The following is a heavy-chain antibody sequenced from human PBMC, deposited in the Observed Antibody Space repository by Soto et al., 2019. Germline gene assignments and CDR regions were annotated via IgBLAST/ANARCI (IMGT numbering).Heavy chain of an antibody. CDR3: AKNPGYYYDSTGYHFDY. V-gene: IGHV3-23*01. D-gene: IGHD3-22*01. CDR1: GFTFTIYA. J-gene: IGHJ4*02. CDR2: ISYGGGTT. Sequence: GGSLRLSCAASGFTFTIYAMTWVRQAPGKGLEWASAISYGGGTTYYADSVKGRFTISRDNSKNTLYLQMNSLRAEDTAVYYCAKNPGYYYDSTGYHFDYWGQGTLVTVSS.